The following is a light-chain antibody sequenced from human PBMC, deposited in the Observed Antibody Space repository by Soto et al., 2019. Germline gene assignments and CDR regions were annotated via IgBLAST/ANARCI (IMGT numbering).Light chain of an antibody. CDR2: EVN. Sequence: QSALTQPASVSGSPGQSITISCGGTSSDVGAYIYVSWYQQYPGKAPKLIIYEVNNRPSGVSGRFSGSKSDTTAYLTISGLQAEDEADYYCSSYSDSDTKVFGTGTKLTVL. J-gene: IGLJ1*01. V-gene: IGLV2-14*03. CDR3: SSYSDSDTKV. CDR1: SSDVGAYIY.